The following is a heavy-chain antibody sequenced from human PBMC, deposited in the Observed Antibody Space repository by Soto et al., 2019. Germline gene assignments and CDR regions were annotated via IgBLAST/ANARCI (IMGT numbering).Heavy chain of an antibody. CDR3: ARDVLRYFDS. CDR2: TSGSGGST. CDR1: GFSFTSYA. V-gene: IGHV3-23*01. D-gene: IGHD3-9*01. J-gene: IGHJ4*02. Sequence: GRSRSLSCAASGFSFTSYAMSWVRQAPGKGLEWVSATSGSGGSTYYADSVKGRFTISRDNSKNTLYLQMNSLRAEDTAVYYCARDVLRYFDSWGQGTLVTVSS.